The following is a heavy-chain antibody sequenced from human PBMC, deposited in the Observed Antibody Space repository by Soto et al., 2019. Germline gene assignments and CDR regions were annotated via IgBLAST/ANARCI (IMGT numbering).Heavy chain of an antibody. CDR1: GFTFSSYG. Sequence: QVQLVESGGGVVQPGRSLRLSCAASGFTFSSYGMHWVRQAPGKGLEWVAVIWYDGSNKYYVDSVKGRFTISRDNSKNPLYLQMNSLRAEDTAVYYCARSQAVARGLFDYWGQGTLVTVSS. CDR3: ARSQAVARGLFDY. D-gene: IGHD6-19*01. CDR2: IWYDGSNK. J-gene: IGHJ4*02. V-gene: IGHV3-33*01.